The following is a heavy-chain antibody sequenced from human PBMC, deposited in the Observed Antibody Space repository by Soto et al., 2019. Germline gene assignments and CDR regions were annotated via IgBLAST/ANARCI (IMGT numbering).Heavy chain of an antibody. Sequence: PSETLSLTCAVSGGSISSGGYSWSWILQPPGKGLEWIGYIYHSGSTYYNPSLKSRVTISVDRSKNQFSLKLSSVTAADTAVYYCARGPSTAAGMVFDYWGQGTLVTVSS. J-gene: IGHJ4*02. V-gene: IGHV4-30-2*01. CDR1: GGSISSGGYS. CDR3: ARGPSTAAGMVFDY. D-gene: IGHD6-13*01. CDR2: IYHSGST.